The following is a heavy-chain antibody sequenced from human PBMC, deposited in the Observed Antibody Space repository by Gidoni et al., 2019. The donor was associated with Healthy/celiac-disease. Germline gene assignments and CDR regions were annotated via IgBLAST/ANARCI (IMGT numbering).Heavy chain of an antibody. CDR3: AKDGKNYGSGSYYPDYYFYGMDV. Sequence: QVQLVESGGGVVQPGRSLRLSCAASGVTFSSYGMHGGRPAPGKGLGWVAFSSYDGINKYCADSVKGRFTISRDNSKNTLYLQMNSLRAEDTAVYYCAKDGKNYGSGSYYPDYYFYGMDVWGQGTTVTVSS. CDR1: GVTFSSYG. CDR2: SSYDGINK. D-gene: IGHD3-10*01. J-gene: IGHJ6*02. V-gene: IGHV3-30*18.